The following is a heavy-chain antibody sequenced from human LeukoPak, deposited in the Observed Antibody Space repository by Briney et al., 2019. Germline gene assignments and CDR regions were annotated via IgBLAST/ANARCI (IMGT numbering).Heavy chain of an antibody. J-gene: IGHJ4*02. Sequence: GGSLRLSCAASGFTFSSFAMTWVRQAPGKGLEWVSGFDGNGPNTYYADSVKGRWTISRDDSKNTLFLDMSNLRVEDTALYYCARDLSAAFDFWGQGVLVTVSS. CDR1: GFTFSSFA. V-gene: IGHV3-23*01. CDR2: FDGNGPNT. D-gene: IGHD6-19*01. CDR3: ARDLSAAFDF.